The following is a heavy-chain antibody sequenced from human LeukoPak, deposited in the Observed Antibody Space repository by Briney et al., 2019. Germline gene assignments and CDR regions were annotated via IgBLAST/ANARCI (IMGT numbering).Heavy chain of an antibody. V-gene: IGHV4-59*01. CDR3: ARSLRITIFGVVIG. J-gene: IGHJ4*02. CDR1: GGSISSYY. D-gene: IGHD3-3*01. CDR2: IYYSGST. Sequence: SETLSLTCTVSGGSISSYYWSWIRQPPGKGLERIGYIYYSGSTNYNPSLKSRVTISVDTSKNQFSLKLSSVTAADTAVYYCARSLRITIFGVVIGWGQGTLVTVSS.